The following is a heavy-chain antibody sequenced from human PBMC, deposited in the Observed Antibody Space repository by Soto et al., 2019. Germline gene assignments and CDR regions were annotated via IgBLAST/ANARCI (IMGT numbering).Heavy chain of an antibody. J-gene: IGHJ4*02. D-gene: IGHD2-21*01. Sequence: SETLSLTCTVSGGSISSSSYYWGWIRQPPGKGLEWIGSIYYSGSTYYNPSLKSRVTISVDTSKNRFSLKLSSVTAADTAVYYCARHIESLFDYWGQGTLVTXPS. V-gene: IGHV4-39*01. CDR3: ARHIESLFDY. CDR1: GGSISSSSYY. CDR2: IYYSGST.